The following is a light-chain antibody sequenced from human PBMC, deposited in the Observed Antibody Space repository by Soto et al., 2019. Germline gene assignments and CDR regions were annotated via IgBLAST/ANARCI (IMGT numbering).Light chain of an antibody. CDR3: LET. V-gene: IGKV3-11*01. J-gene: IGKJ2*01. CDR1: QSISNH. Sequence: DIVLTQSPATLSLSPGERATLSCRASQSISNHLAWYQKKPGQAPRLLFYDASNRATGIPARFSGSGSGTDFPLTISSLEPEDFAVYYRLETSGQGTKLEIK. CDR2: DAS.